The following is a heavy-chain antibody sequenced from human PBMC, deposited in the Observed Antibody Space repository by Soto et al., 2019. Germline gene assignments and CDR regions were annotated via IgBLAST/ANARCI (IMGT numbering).Heavy chain of an antibody. V-gene: IGHV4-39*01. Sequence: PSETLSLTCTVSGGSISSSSYYWGWIRQPPGKGLEWIGSIYYSGSTYYNPSLKSRVTISVDTSKNQFSLKLSSVTAADTAVYYCARQGSSSSWYDYYYYYGMDVWGQGTTVT. CDR1: GGSISSSSYY. D-gene: IGHD6-13*01. CDR3: ARQGSSSSWYDYYYYYGMDV. CDR2: IYYSGST. J-gene: IGHJ6*02.